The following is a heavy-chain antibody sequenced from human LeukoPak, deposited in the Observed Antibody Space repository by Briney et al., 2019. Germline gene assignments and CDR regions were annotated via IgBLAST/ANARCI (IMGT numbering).Heavy chain of an antibody. CDR3: AKVSSTSSILPDYFDY. J-gene: IGHJ4*02. CDR1: GFTFSSYA. D-gene: IGHD2-2*01. V-gene: IGHV3-23*01. Sequence: GGSLRLSCAASGFTFSSYATSWVRQAPGKGLEWVSAISGSGGSTYYADSVKGRFTISRDNSKNTLYLQMNSLRAEDTAVYYCAKVSSTSSILPDYFDYWGQGTLVTVSS. CDR2: ISGSGGST.